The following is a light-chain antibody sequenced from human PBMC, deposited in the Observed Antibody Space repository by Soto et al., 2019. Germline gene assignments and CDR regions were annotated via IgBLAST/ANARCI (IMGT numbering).Light chain of an antibody. V-gene: IGKV3D-15*01. CDR3: QQYYHWGLS. Sequence: VMTQSPAKLSVSPGEGVTLFCRASQNVATNLAWYQLKPGQAPRLLIHASSTRAAGIPCTFSGSGSGTQFSLTISSVQSEDCAVYYCQQYYHWGLSFGGGTKVEI. CDR1: QNVATN. CDR2: ASS. J-gene: IGKJ4*01.